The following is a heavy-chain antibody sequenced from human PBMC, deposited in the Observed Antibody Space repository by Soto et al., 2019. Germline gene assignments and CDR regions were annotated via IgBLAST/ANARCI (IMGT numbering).Heavy chain of an antibody. CDR1: GGSISSYY. CDR2: IYYSGST. V-gene: IGHV4-59*01. Sequence: TLSLTCTVSGGSISSYYWSWIRQPPGKGLEWIGYIYYSGSTNYNPSLKSRVTISVDTSKNQFSLKLSSVTAADTAVYYCARGYGDYEVNWFDNWGQGTLVTVSS. D-gene: IGHD4-17*01. CDR3: ARGYGDYEVNWFDN. J-gene: IGHJ5*02.